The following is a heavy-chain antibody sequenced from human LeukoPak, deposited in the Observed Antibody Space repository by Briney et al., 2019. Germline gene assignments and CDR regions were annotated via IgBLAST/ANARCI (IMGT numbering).Heavy chain of an antibody. CDR2: IRYDGSNK. Sequence: GGSLRLSCAASGFTFSSYGMHWVRQAPGKGLEWVAFIRYDGSNKYYADSVKGRFTISRDNSKNTLYLQMNSLRAEDTAVYYCAKDSKGQYQLLYDAYSYGYILTEWGQGTLVTVFS. V-gene: IGHV3-30*02. CDR3: AKDSKGQYQLLYDAYSYGYILTE. D-gene: IGHD2-2*02. J-gene: IGHJ4*02. CDR1: GFTFSSYG.